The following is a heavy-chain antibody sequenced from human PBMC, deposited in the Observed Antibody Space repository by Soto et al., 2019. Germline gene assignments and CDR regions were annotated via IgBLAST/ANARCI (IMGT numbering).Heavy chain of an antibody. D-gene: IGHD6-13*01. CDR1: GFTFSSYE. CDR3: SGGGRSRWSDNWFDH. V-gene: IGHV3-48*03. CDR2: ISSSAGSI. Sequence: PGGSLRLSCAASGFTFSSYEMNWVRQAPGKGLEWISYISSSAGSIYYADSVKGRFTISRDNAKNSLYLQMNSLRAEDTAIYYCSGGGRSRWSDNWFDHRVLGTLVTVS. J-gene: IGHJ5*02.